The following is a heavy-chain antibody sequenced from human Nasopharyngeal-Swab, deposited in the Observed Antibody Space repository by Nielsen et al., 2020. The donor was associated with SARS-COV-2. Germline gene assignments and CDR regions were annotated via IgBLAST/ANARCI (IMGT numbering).Heavy chain of an antibody. D-gene: IGHD3-10*01. CDR1: GFTFGTYS. CDR2: ISSSSTHI. CDR3: AGAYGSGSYFAFDL. V-gene: IGHV3-21*01. J-gene: IGHJ3*01. Sequence: GGSLRLSCAASGFTFGTYSMNWVRQAPGKGLEWVSSISSSSTHIYYADSVKGRFTISRDNAKNSLYLQMNSLRAEDTAVYYCAGAYGSGSYFAFDLWGQGTMVTVSS.